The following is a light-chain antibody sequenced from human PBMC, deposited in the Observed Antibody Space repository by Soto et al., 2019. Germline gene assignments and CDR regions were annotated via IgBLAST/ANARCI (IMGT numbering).Light chain of an antibody. CDR1: QTISSW. CDR3: QQYSSFSRT. V-gene: IGKV1-5*01. J-gene: IGKJ1*01. Sequence: DIQMTQSPSTLSASVGDRVTINCRASQTISSWLAWYQQKPGKAPELLIYDASTLESGVPSRFSGSGSGTEFSLPISSLQPDDFATFYCQQYSSFSRTFGQGTKVEIK. CDR2: DAS.